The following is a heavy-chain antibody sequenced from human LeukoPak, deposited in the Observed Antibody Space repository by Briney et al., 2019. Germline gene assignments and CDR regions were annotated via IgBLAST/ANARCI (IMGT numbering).Heavy chain of an antibody. V-gene: IGHV1-69*13. J-gene: IGHJ4*02. Sequence: SVRVSCKASGCTFTSYAISWVRQAPGQGLEWMGGIIPFFGTANYAQKFQGRVTITADESTSTAYMELSSLRSEDTAVYYCASNTYYYDISGYFSTKTLDYWGQGTLVTVSS. CDR3: ASNTYYYDISGYFSTKTLDY. CDR1: GCTFTSYA. CDR2: IIPFFGTA. D-gene: IGHD3-22*01.